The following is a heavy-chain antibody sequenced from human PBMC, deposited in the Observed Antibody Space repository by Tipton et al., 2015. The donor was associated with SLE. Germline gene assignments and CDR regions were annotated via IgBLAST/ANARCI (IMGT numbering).Heavy chain of an antibody. CDR2: VSYGGTT. V-gene: IGHV4-39*01. D-gene: IGHD1-26*01. J-gene: IGHJ4*02. CDR1: GGSIKSASHY. Sequence: LRLSCSVSGGSIKSASHYWAWIRQPPGKGLEWIGTVSYGGTTHYNPSLKSRVTISVITSKNQFSLGVTSVTAADTAVYYCARGGGSYYDYWGQGTLVTVSS. CDR3: ARGGGSYYDY.